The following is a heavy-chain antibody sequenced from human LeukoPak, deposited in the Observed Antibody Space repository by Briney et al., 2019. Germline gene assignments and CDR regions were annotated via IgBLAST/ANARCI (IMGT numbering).Heavy chain of an antibody. D-gene: IGHD1-26*01. V-gene: IGHV1-69*06. CDR3: ARPHSGGYSGPFDY. CDR2: IIPIFGTA. J-gene: IGHJ4*02. CDR1: GGTFSSYA. Sequence: ASVKASCKASGGTFSSYAISWVRQAPGQGLEWMGGIIPIFGTANYAQKFQGRVTITADKSTSTAYMELSSLRSEDTAVYYCARPHSGGYSGPFDYWGQGTLVTVSS.